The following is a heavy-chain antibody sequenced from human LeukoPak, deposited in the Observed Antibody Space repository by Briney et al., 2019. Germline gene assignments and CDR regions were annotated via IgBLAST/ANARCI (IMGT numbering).Heavy chain of an antibody. CDR3: AKDQGWGITGTTLFGFLYAFDI. V-gene: IGHV3-9*01. Sequence: PGGSLRLSCAASGFTFDDYAMHWVRQAPGKGLEWVSGISWNSGSIGYADSVKDRFTISRDNSKNTLYLQMNSLRAEDTAVYYCAKDQGWGITGTTLFGFLYAFDIWGQGTMVTVSS. CDR2: ISWNSGSI. CDR1: GFTFDDYA. J-gene: IGHJ3*02. D-gene: IGHD1-7*01.